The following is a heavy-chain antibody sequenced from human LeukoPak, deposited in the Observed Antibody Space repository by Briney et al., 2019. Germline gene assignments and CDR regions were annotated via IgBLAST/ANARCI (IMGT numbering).Heavy chain of an antibody. CDR2: ISGSGGSA. D-gene: IGHD6-13*01. J-gene: IGHJ4*02. V-gene: IGHV3-23*01. CDR3: AKDAHRPGIAAAGFGSFDY. CDR1: GFTFSSYA. Sequence: PGGSLRLSCAASGFTFSSYAMSWVRQAPGKGLGWVSAISGSGGSAYYADSVKGRFTISIDNSKNTLYLQMNSLRAEDTAVYYCAKDAHRPGIAAAGFGSFDYWGQGTLVTLSS.